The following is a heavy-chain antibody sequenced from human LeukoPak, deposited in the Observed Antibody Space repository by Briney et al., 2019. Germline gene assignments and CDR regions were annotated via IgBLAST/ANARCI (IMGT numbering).Heavy chain of an antibody. CDR3: ARAQYYYDSSGRGPFYFDY. J-gene: IGHJ4*02. V-gene: IGHV3-30*14. D-gene: IGHD3-22*01. CDR1: GFTFSSYA. CDR2: ISYDGSNK. Sequence: GGSLRLSCAASGFTFSSYAMHWVRQAPGKGLEWVAVISYDGSNKYYADSVKGRFTISRDNSKNTLYLQMNSLRAEDTAVYYCARAQYYYDSSGRGPFYFDYWGQGTLVTVSS.